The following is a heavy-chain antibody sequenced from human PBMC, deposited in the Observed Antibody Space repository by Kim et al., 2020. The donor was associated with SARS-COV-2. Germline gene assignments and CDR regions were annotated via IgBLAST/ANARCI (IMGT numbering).Heavy chain of an antibody. CDR3: ARDPFDINCSGGSCYSNWFEP. CDR2: INPSGGST. J-gene: IGHJ5*02. Sequence: ASVKVSCKASGYTFTSYYMHWVRQAPGQGLEWMGIINPSGGSTSYAQKFQGRVTMTRDTSTSTVYMELSSLRSEDTAVYYCARDPFDINCSGGSCYSNWFEPWGQGTLVTVSS. D-gene: IGHD2-15*01. CDR1: GYTFTSYY. V-gene: IGHV1-46*01.